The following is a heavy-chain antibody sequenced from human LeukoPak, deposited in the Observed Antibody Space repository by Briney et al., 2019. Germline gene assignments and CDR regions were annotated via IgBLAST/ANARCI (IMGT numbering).Heavy chain of an antibody. D-gene: IGHD5-12*01. CDR1: GDSVSSNSAA. V-gene: IGHV6-1*01. J-gene: IGHJ5*02. Sequence: SQTLSLTCAISGDSVSSNSAAWNWIRQSPSRGLEWLGRTYYRSKWYNDYAVSVKSRITINPDTSKNQFSLQLNSVTPEDTAVYYCARDRVDIVAIDLNWFDPWGQGTLVTVSS. CDR3: ARDRVDIVAIDLNWFDP. CDR2: TYYRSKWYN.